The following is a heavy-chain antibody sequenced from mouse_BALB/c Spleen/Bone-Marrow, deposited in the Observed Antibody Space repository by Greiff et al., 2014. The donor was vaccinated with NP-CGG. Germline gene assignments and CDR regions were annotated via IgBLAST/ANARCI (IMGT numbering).Heavy chain of an antibody. CDR1: GFTFTDYY. J-gene: IGHJ3*01. V-gene: IGHV7-3*02. CDR2: IRNKPNGYTT. Sequence: EVQLEESGGGLVQPGNSLRLSCATSGFTFTDYYMTWVRQPPGKALEWLAFIRNKPNGYTTEYSLSVKDRFTISRDNSQSILYLQMNTLTAEDSAHYFFAKDEGLVRFAYWRQGPLVTVSA. D-gene: IGHD1-1*02. CDR3: AKDEGLVRFAY.